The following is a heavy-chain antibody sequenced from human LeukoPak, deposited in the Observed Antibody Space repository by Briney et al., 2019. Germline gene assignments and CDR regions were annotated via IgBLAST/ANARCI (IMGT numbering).Heavy chain of an antibody. CDR1: GYTFTTYA. J-gene: IGHJ4*02. CDR2: INTNTGNP. CDR3: ARDQRGGATGFDY. Sequence: ASVKVSCKASGYTFTTYAMNWVRQAPGQGLEWMGWINTNTGNPTSAQGFTGRLVFSLDTSVSTAYLQISSLKAEDTAVYYCARDQRGGATGFDYWGQGTLVTVSS. D-gene: IGHD6-13*01. V-gene: IGHV7-4-1*02.